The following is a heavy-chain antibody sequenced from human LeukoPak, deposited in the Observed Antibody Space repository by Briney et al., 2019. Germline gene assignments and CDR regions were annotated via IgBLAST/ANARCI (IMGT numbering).Heavy chain of an antibody. CDR2: ISAYNGNT. Sequence: GASVKVSCKASGYTFTSYGISWVRQAPGQGLEWMGWISAYNGNTNYAQKLQGRVTMTTDTSTSTAYMELRSLRSDDTAVYYCARVAGHYYDSSGYYYGAFDIWGQGTMVTVSS. D-gene: IGHD3-22*01. CDR1: GYTFTSYG. CDR3: ARVAGHYYDSSGYYYGAFDI. V-gene: IGHV1-18*01. J-gene: IGHJ3*02.